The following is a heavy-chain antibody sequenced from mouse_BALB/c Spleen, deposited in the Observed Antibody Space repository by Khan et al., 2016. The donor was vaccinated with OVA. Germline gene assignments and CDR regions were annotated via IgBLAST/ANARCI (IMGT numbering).Heavy chain of an antibody. D-gene: IGHD2-14*01. Sequence: QVQLQQSGAELARPGASVKMSCKASGYTFTSHTMHWVKQRPGQGLEWIGYINPRSGYTNYNQKFNDKATLTADKSSSTACMQLSSLTSEDSAVYYCARRTTEYAMDYWGQGTSVTVSS. CDR2: INPRSGYT. CDR3: ARRTTEYAMDY. CDR1: GYTFTSHT. V-gene: IGHV1-4*01. J-gene: IGHJ4*01.